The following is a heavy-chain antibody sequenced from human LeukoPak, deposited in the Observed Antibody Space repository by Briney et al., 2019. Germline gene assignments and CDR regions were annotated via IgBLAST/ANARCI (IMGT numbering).Heavy chain of an antibody. Sequence: GGSLRLPCAASGFTFNTYAMSWVRQAPWERLQWVSGISDSGGNTYYADSVRGRFTISRDNSKNTLYLQMNSLRAEDTAVYYCARHRSSWLIDYWGQGTLVTVSS. CDR1: GFTFNTYA. CDR2: ISDSGGNT. D-gene: IGHD6-6*01. V-gene: IGHV3-23*01. J-gene: IGHJ4*02. CDR3: ARHRSSWLIDY.